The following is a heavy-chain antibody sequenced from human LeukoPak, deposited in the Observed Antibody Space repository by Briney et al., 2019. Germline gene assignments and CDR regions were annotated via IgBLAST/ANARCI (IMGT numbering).Heavy chain of an antibody. CDR3: ARGLDTAMATFDY. CDR1: GYTFTGYY. D-gene: IGHD5-18*01. V-gene: IGHV1-2*02. CDR2: INPNSGGT. J-gene: IGHJ4*02. Sequence: ASVTVSCKASGYTFTGYYMHWVRQAPGQGLEWMGWINPNSGGTNYAQKFQGRVTMTRDTSISTAYMELSRLRPDDTAVYYCARGLDTAMATFDYWGQGTLVTVSS.